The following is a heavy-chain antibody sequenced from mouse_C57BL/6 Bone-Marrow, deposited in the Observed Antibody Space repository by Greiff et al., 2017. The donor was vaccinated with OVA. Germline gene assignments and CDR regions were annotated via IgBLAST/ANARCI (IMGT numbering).Heavy chain of an antibody. Sequence: VQLQQSGAELVRPGASVKLSCTASGFNIKDDYMHWVKQRPEQGLEWIGWIDPENGDTEYASKFQGKATITADTSSNTAYLHLSSLTSEDTAVYYCTTTVVATDYWGQGTTLTVSS. CDR3: TTTVVATDY. J-gene: IGHJ2*01. CDR2: IDPENGDT. V-gene: IGHV14-4*01. CDR1: GFNIKDDY. D-gene: IGHD1-1*01.